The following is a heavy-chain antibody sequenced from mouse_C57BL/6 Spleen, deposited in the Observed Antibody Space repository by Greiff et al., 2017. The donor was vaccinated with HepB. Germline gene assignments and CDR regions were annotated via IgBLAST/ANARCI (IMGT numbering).Heavy chain of an antibody. D-gene: IGHD2-12*01. CDR1: GFTFSSYA. CDR2: ISSGGDYI. V-gene: IGHV5-9-1*02. CDR3: TTYYIRYFDV. Sequence: EVKLMESGAGLVKPGGSLKLSCAASGFTFSSYAMSWVRQTPEKRLEWVAYISSGGDYIYYADTVKGRFTISRDNARNTLYLQMSSLKSEDTAMYYCTTYYIRYFDVWGTGTTVTVSS. J-gene: IGHJ1*03.